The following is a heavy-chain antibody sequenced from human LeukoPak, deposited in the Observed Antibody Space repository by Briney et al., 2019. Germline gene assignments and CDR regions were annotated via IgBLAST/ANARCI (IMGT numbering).Heavy chain of an antibody. CDR2: FDPEDGEA. D-gene: IGHD3-10*01. CDR3: ATSNYFGSGSVYYFEY. J-gene: IGHJ4*02. CDR1: GYTLTKLP. V-gene: IGHV1-24*01. Sequence: ASVKVSCRVSGYTLTKLPIHWVRQAPGRRLEWMGSFDPEDGEALYARRFRGRVTMTEDTSTDTAFMELSSLKSVDTAVYYCATSNYFGSGSVYYFEYWGQGTLVTVSS.